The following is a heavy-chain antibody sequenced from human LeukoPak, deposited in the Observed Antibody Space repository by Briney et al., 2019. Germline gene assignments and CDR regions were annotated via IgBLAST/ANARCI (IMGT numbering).Heavy chain of an antibody. CDR1: GGSFSGYY. CDR3: ARGPVSDY. Sequence: SETLSLTCAVYGGSFSGYYWSWIRQPPGKGLEWIGEINHSGSTNYNPSLKSRVAISVDTSKNQFSLKLSSVTAAVTAVYYCARGPVSDYWGQGTLVTVSS. J-gene: IGHJ4*02. CDR2: INHSGST. V-gene: IGHV4-34*01.